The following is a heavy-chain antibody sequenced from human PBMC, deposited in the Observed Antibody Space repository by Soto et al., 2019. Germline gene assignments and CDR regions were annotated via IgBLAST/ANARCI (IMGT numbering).Heavy chain of an antibody. CDR2: IFWDDDK. J-gene: IGHJ6*02. V-gene: IGHV2-5*02. CDR3: XXXGYYSYGMDV. CDR1: GFSLSXXXXX. Sequence: QITLKESGPTLVRPIQTLTLTCTFSGFSLSXXXXXXXXXRQSPGKALEWLALIFWDDDKRYSPSLKSRLSXXXXXXXXXXXXXXXXXXXXXXXXXXXXXXGYYSYGMDVWGQGTTVTLSS.